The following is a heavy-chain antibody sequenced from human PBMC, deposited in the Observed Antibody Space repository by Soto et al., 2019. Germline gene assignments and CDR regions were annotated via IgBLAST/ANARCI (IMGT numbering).Heavy chain of an antibody. D-gene: IGHD3-3*01. CDR1: GGSISSRSHY. Sequence: QLQLQESGPGLVKPWETLSLTCTVSGGSISSRSHYWGWIRQPPGKHLGWIGSSFYRGSTHYNPSLKTRVTISVDTSKNQVSLKLYSVTAADTAVYYCATADGFGVVTPFFEYWGQGILVTVS. CDR2: SFYRGST. V-gene: IGHV4-39*01. CDR3: ATADGFGVVTPFFEY. J-gene: IGHJ4*02.